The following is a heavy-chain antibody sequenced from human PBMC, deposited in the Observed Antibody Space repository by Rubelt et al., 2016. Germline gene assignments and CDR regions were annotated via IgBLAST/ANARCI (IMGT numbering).Heavy chain of an antibody. J-gene: IGHJ4*02. D-gene: IGHD2/OR15-2a*01. CDR1: GGSISSGGYY. Sequence: QVQLQESGPGLVKPSQTLSLTCTVSGGSISSGGYYWSWIRQHPGKGLEWIGYIYYSGSTYYNPSLKSRVTIAVDTSKNQFSLKRSSVTAADTAVYYCARDSGSRIFDYWGQGTLVTVSS. V-gene: IGHV4-31*03. CDR2: IYYSGST. CDR3: ARDSGSRIFDY.